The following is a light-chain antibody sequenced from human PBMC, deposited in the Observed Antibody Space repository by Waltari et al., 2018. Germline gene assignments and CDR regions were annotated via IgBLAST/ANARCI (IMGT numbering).Light chain of an antibody. CDR3: QQRSNWPPTWT. V-gene: IGKV3-11*01. CDR2: DAS. J-gene: IGKJ1*01. CDR1: QSVSSY. Sequence: EIVLTQSPATLSLSPGERATLSCRASQSVSSYLAWYQQKPGQAPRPLIYDASSRATVKPARFSSSGSGTVVTHTISSLEPEDFAVYSCQQRSNWPPTWTFGQGTKVEIK.